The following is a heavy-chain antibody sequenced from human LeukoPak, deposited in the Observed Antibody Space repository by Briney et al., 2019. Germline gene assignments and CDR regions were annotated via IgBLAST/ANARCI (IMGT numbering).Heavy chain of an antibody. CDR3: ARSDTSAWHKFDY. Sequence: SQTLSLTCAISGDSVSSNSAAWTWIRQSPWRGLEWLGRTYYRSTWYNDYAVSVKSRITINPDTSKNQFSLQLNSVTPEDTAVYYCARSDTSAWHKFDYWGQGTRVTVSS. CDR2: TYYRSTWYN. CDR1: GDSVSSNSAA. D-gene: IGHD6-19*01. J-gene: IGHJ4*02. V-gene: IGHV6-1*01.